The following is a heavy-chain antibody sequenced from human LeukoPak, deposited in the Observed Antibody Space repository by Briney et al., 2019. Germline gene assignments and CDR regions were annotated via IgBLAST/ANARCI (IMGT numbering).Heavy chain of an antibody. CDR2: INTDGRST. J-gene: IGHJ4*02. V-gene: IGHV3-74*01. D-gene: IGHD4-17*01. Sequence: QPGGSLRLSCAASGFTFSSYWMHWVRQARGQGLVWVSRINTDGRSTNYADSVKGRFTISRDNAKNTLHLQMNSLRAEDTALYYCARDEYGDYVDYWGQGTLVTVSS. CDR3: ARDEYGDYVDY. CDR1: GFTFSSYW.